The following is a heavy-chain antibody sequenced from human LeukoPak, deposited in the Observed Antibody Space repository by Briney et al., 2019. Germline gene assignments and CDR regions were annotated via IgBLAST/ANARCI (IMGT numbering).Heavy chain of an antibody. Sequence: SETLSLTCAVYGGSFSDYYWSWIRQPPGKGLEWIGYIYYGGSTYYNPPLKSRVTISIDTSKNQFSLKVKSMTAADTAVYYCAREGYCGDGIYYIRGYYHYGMDVWGQGTTVTVFS. D-gene: IGHD2-15*01. V-gene: IGHV4-30-4*01. J-gene: IGHJ6*02. CDR2: IYYGGST. CDR3: AREGYCGDGIYYIRGYYHYGMDV. CDR1: GGSFSDYY.